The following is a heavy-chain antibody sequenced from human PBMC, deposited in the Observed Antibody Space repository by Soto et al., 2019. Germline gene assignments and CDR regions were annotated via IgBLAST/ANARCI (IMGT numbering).Heavy chain of an antibody. Sequence: ASVKVSCKASGYTFTGYYMHWVRQAPGQGLEWMGWINPNSGGTNYAQKFQGWVTMTRDTSISTAYMELSRLRSDDTAVYYCARGPSSIAARVANPYGMDVWGQGTTVTVSS. J-gene: IGHJ6*02. D-gene: IGHD6-6*01. V-gene: IGHV1-2*04. CDR1: GYTFTGYY. CDR3: ARGPSSIAARVANPYGMDV. CDR2: INPNSGGT.